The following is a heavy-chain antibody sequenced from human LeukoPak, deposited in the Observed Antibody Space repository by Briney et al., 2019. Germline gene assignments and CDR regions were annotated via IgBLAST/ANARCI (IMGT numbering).Heavy chain of an antibody. CDR3: VSVVVTDNLAFDI. J-gene: IGHJ3*02. Sequence: GGSLRLSCAASGFTFSRYCMHWVRQAPGKGLEWVSRINCDGSNTYYADSVKGRFTISRDNAKNTLYLQMNSLRAQDTAVYYCVSVVVTDNLAFDIWGQGTMVTVSS. CDR1: GFTFSRYC. CDR2: INCDGSNT. D-gene: IGHD2-21*02. V-gene: IGHV3-74*01.